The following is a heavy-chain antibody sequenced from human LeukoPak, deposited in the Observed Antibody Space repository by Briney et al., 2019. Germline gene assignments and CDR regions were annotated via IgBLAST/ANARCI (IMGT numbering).Heavy chain of an antibody. Sequence: GGSLRLSCVASGFTFTTYSLNWVRQAPGRGLEWVSSISSTSSYIYYADSVKGRFTLSRDNAKNSIYLQMDSLRAEDTAVYYCTSRGDFWSGYWAMNVWGQGTTVIVSS. V-gene: IGHV3-21*01. D-gene: IGHD3-3*01. CDR1: GFTFTTYS. J-gene: IGHJ6*02. CDR2: ISSTSSYI. CDR3: TSRGDFWSGYWAMNV.